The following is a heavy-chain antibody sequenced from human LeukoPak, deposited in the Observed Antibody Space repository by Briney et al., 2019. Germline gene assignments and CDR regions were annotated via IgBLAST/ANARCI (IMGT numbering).Heavy chain of an antibody. Sequence: GGSLRLSCAASGFTFSSYAMSWVRQAPGKGLEWVSAISGSGGSTYYADSVKGRFTISRDNSKNTLYLQMNSLRAEDTAVYYRAKDPRQLIAAADPDYWGQGTLVTVSS. D-gene: IGHD6-13*01. CDR3: AKDPRQLIAAADPDY. CDR1: GFTFSSYA. V-gene: IGHV3-23*01. CDR2: ISGSGGST. J-gene: IGHJ4*02.